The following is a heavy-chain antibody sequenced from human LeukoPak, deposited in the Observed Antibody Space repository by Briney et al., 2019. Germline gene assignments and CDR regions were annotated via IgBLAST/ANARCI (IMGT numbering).Heavy chain of an antibody. Sequence: SETLSLTCTVSGGSISSYYWGWIRQPPGKGLEWIGSIYYSGSTYYNPSLKSRVTISVDTSKNQFSLKLSSVTAADTAVYYCARHVGEPTYYDFWSGYSLNWFDPWGQGTLVTVSS. CDR3: ARHVGEPTYYDFWSGYSLNWFDP. D-gene: IGHD3-3*01. V-gene: IGHV4-39*01. J-gene: IGHJ5*02. CDR2: IYYSGST. CDR1: GGSISSYY.